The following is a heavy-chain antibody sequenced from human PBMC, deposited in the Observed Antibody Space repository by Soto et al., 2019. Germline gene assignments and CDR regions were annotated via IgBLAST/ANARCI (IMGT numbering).Heavy chain of an antibody. CDR2: ISSSSSTI. CDR1: GFTFGGYS. J-gene: IGHJ5*02. Sequence: PGGSLILSCAASGFTFGGYSMNWVRQAPGKGLEWVSYISSSSSTIYYADSVKGRFTISRDNAKNSLYLQMNSLRAEDTAVYYCARNSGGSGWYGNWFDPWGQGTLVTVS. CDR3: ARNSGGSGWYGNWFDP. D-gene: IGHD6-19*01. V-gene: IGHV3-48*01.